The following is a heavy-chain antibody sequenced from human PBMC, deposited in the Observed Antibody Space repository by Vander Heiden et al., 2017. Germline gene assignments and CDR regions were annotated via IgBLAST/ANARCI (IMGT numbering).Heavy chain of an antibody. V-gene: IGHV3-23*04. CDR2: ISGSGGST. Sequence: VQAVEAGGRLVQPGGFPRLPWSGFWITFSRHSIRLVRQAPGKGLEWVSAISGSGGSTYYADSVKGRFTISRDNSKNTLYLQMNSLRAEDTAVYYCAKVYRARQMKPTAPRLHYFDYWGQGTLVTVSS. D-gene: IGHD6-25*01. CDR1: WITFSRHS. J-gene: IGHJ4*02. CDR3: AKVYRARQMKPTAPRLHYFDY.